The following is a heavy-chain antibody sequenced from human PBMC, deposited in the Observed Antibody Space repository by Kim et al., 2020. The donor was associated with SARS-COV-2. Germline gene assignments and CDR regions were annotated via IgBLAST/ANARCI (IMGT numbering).Heavy chain of an antibody. CDR2: INHSGST. J-gene: IGHJ6*02. D-gene: IGHD3-10*01. CDR1: GGSFSGYY. Sequence: SETLSLTCAVYGGSFSGYYWSWIRQPPGKGLEWIGEINHSGSTNYNPSLKSRVTISVDTSKNQFSLKLSSVTAADTAVYYCARIWGPYYYGSGSRIYGMDVWGQGTTVTVSS. V-gene: IGHV4-34*01. CDR3: ARIWGPYYYGSGSRIYGMDV.